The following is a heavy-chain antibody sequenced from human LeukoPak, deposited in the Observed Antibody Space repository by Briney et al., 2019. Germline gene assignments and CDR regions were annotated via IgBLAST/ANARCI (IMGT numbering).Heavy chain of an antibody. CDR1: GFTFDDYA. V-gene: IGHV3-9*01. Sequence: GRSLRLSCAASGFTFDDYAMHWVRQAPGKGLEWVSGISWNSGSIGYADSVKGRFTISRDNAKNSLYLQMNSLRAEDTALYYCAKVGYYGSAYYFDYWGQGTLVTVSS. CDR2: ISWNSGSI. CDR3: AKVGYYGSAYYFDY. D-gene: IGHD3-10*01. J-gene: IGHJ4*02.